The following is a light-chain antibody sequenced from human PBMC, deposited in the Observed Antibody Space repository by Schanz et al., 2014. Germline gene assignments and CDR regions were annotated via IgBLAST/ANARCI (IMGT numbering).Light chain of an antibody. V-gene: IGLV2-8*01. CDR3: FSYAGSSTVL. Sequence: QSALTQPPSASGSPGQSVTISCTGTSNDVGGYNFVSWFLQHPGKAPKLLIYEVTQRPSGVPDRFSGSKSGNTASLTISGLQAEDEADYYCFSYAGSSTVLFGGGTKLTVL. CDR2: EVT. CDR1: SNDVGGYNF. J-gene: IGLJ2*01.